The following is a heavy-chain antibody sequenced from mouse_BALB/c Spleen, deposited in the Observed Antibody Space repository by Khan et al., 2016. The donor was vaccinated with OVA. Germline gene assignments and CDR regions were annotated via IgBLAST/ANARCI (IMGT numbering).Heavy chain of an antibody. CDR1: GYTFTDYY. J-gene: IGHJ3*01. Sequence: VQLQESGAELARPGASVKLSCKASGYTFTDYYINWVRQRTGQGLEWIGDIYPGIGNTYYNEKFKGKATLTADKSSSTAYMQLSSLTSEDSAVYFCARSGTGSVRYWGQGTLVTVSA. CDR3: ARSGTGSVRY. D-gene: IGHD4-1*01. V-gene: IGHV1-77*01. CDR2: IYPGIGNT.